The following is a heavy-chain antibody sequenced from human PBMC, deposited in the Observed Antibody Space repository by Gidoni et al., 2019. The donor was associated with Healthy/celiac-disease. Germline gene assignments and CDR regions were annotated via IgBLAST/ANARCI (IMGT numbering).Heavy chain of an antibody. CDR3: ARSDITMVQGVIRY. CDR2: ISSNGGST. J-gene: IGHJ4*02. D-gene: IGHD3-10*01. Sequence: SYAMHLVRQAPGKGLEYVSAISSNGGSTYYANSVKGRFTISRDNSKNTLYLQMGSLRAEDMAVYYCARSDITMVQGVIRYWGQGTLVTVSS. CDR1: SYA. V-gene: IGHV3-64*01.